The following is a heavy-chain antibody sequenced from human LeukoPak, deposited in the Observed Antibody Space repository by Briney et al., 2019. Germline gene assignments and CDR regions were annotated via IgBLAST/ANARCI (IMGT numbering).Heavy chain of an antibody. CDR1: GGSISSSSYY. Sequence: PSETLSLTCTVSGGSISSSSYYWGWIRQPPGKGLEWIGSIYYSGSTYYNPSLKSRVTISVDTSKNQFSLKLSSVTAADTAVYYCARDQYSSSWYFRPCHSYFDYWGQGTLVTVSS. CDR3: ARDQYSSSWYFRPCHSYFDY. D-gene: IGHD6-13*01. J-gene: IGHJ4*02. CDR2: IYYSGST. V-gene: IGHV4-39*07.